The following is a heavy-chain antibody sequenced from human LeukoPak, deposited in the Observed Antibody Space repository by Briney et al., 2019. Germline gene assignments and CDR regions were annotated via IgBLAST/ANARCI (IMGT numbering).Heavy chain of an antibody. CDR1: GYTFNTYA. D-gene: IGHD1-7*01. V-gene: IGHV7-4-1*02. J-gene: IGHJ4*02. CDR3: ARSGADNWNYEFDY. CDR2: INTNTGKP. Sequence: ASVKVSCKASGYTFNTYAMNWVRQAPGQGLEWMGWINTNTGKPTYVRGFRGRFEFSLDTSVSTAYLQISSLKTEDTAVYYCARSGADNWNYEFDYWGQGTLVTVSS.